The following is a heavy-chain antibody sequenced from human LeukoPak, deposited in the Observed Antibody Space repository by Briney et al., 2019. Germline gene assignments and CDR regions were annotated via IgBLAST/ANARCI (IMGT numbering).Heavy chain of an antibody. CDR1: GGTFSSYA. D-gene: IGHD3-10*01. Sequence: GASVKVSCKASGGTFSSYAISWVRQAPGQGREWMGGIIPIFGTANYAQKFQGRVTITADESTSTAYMELSSLRSEDTAVYYCAREGHGSGSYYPFDPWGQGTLVTVSS. CDR2: IIPIFGTA. J-gene: IGHJ5*02. CDR3: AREGHGSGSYYPFDP. V-gene: IGHV1-69*13.